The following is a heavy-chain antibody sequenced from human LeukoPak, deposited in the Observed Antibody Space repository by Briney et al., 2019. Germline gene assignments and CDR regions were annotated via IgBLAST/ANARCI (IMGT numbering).Heavy chain of an antibody. CDR1: GFTFSSYA. Sequence: PGGSLRLSCAASGFTFSSYAMNWVRRAPGKGLEWVSRISATTGRTYYADSVKGRFTISRDNAKNSLYLQMNSLRAEDTAVYYCARDRCFGSGGSCYHPFYYYYGMDVWGQGTTVTVSS. J-gene: IGHJ6*02. D-gene: IGHD2-15*01. V-gene: IGHV3-23*01. CDR3: ARDRCFGSGGSCYHPFYYYYGMDV. CDR2: ISATTGRT.